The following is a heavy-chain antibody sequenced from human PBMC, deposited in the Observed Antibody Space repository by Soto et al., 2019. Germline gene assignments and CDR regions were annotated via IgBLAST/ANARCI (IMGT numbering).Heavy chain of an antibody. CDR3: VTLGY. Sequence: SETLSLTCTVSGASISSGAYYWSWIRQPPGKGLEWIGYIFYSGSTDYNPSLKSRVTISVDTSKNQFSLNLSSVTAADTAVYYCVTLGYWGQGTLVTGSS. CDR2: IFYSGST. D-gene: IGHD2-21*02. CDR1: GASISSGAYY. J-gene: IGHJ4*02. V-gene: IGHV4-30-4*01.